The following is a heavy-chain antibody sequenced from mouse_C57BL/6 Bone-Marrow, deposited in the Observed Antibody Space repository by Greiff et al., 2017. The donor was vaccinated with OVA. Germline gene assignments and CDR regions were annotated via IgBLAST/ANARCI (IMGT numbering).Heavy chain of an antibody. CDR3: ARRRHCSFDV. D-gene: IGHD1-2*01. Sequence: QVQLQQPGAELVRPGSSVKLSCKASGYTFTSYWMHWVKQRPIQGLEWIGNIDPSDSETHYNQKFKDKATLTVDKSSSTAYMQLSSLTSEDSAVXYCARRRHCSFDVWGTGTTVTVSS. CDR1: GYTFTSYW. CDR2: IDPSDSET. V-gene: IGHV1-52*01. J-gene: IGHJ1*03.